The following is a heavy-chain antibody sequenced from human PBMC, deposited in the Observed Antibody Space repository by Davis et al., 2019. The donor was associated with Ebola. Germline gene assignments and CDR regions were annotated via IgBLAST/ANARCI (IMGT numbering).Heavy chain of an antibody. CDR3: ARGGIFGDFWSGYYANFDY. D-gene: IGHD3-3*01. J-gene: IGHJ4*02. CDR2: INPNSGGT. V-gene: IGHV1-2*04. CDR1: GYTFTSYG. Sequence: ASVKVSCKASGYTFTSYGISWVRQAPGQGLEWMGWINPNSGGTNYAQKFQGWVTMTRDTSISTAYMELSRLRSDDTAVYYCARGGIFGDFWSGYYANFDYWGQGTLVTVSS.